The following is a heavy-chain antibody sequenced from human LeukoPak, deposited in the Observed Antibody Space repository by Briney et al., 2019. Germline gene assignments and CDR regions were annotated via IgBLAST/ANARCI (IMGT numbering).Heavy chain of an antibody. V-gene: IGHV3-21*01. CDR2: ISSSSSYI. Sequence: TGGSLRLSCAASGFTFSSYGMHWVRQAPGKGLEWVSSISSSSSYIYYADSVKGRFTISRDNAKNSLYLQMNSLRAEDTAVYYCARPNLASLPGGPFDYWGQGTLVTVSS. D-gene: IGHD3-3*02. J-gene: IGHJ4*02. CDR3: ARPNLASLPGGPFDY. CDR1: GFTFSSYG.